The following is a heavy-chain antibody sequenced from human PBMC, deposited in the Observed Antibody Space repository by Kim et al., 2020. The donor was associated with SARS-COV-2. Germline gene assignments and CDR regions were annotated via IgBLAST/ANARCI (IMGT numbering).Heavy chain of an antibody. Sequence: SETLSLTCTVSGGSISSSSYYWGWIRQPPGKGLEWIGSIYYSGSTYYNPSLKSRVTISVDTSKNQFSLKLSSVTAADTAVYYCARQVYSSGWPVDWFDPWGQGTLVTVSS. CDR1: GGSISSSSYY. J-gene: IGHJ5*02. D-gene: IGHD6-19*01. CDR2: IYYSGST. V-gene: IGHV4-39*01. CDR3: ARQVYSSGWPVDWFDP.